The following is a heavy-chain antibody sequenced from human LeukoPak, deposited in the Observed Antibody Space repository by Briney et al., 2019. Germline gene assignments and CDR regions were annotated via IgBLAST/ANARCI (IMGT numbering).Heavy chain of an antibody. D-gene: IGHD4-23*01. V-gene: IGHV1-18*01. Sequence: ASVKVSCKASGYTFTSYGISWVRQAPGQGLEWMGWIGAYNGNTNYAQKLQGRVTMTTDTSTGTAYMELRSLRSDDTAVYYCARVGNSGWYFDYWGQGTLVTVSS. CDR2: IGAYNGNT. J-gene: IGHJ4*02. CDR1: GYTFTSYG. CDR3: ARVGNSGWYFDY.